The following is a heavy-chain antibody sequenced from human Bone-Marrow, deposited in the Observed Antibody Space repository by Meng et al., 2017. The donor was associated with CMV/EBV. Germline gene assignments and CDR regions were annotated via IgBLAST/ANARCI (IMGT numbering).Heavy chain of an antibody. D-gene: IGHD2-15*01. CDR1: GYTFTGYY. Sequence: ASVKVSCKASGYTFTGYYMHWVRQAPGQGLEWMGWINPNSGGTNYAQKFQGRVTMTRDTSISTAYMELSRLRSDDTAVYYCARVLSGRKGYYYYYGMDVWGQGTTVTVSS. J-gene: IGHJ6*02. CDR2: INPNSGGT. CDR3: ARVLSGRKGYYYYYGMDV. V-gene: IGHV1-2*02.